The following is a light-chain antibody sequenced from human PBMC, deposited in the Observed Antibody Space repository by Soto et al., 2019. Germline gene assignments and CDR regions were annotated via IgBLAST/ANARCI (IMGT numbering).Light chain of an antibody. CDR3: QVWDNNSDHVV. CDR2: YDR. J-gene: IGLJ2*01. Sequence: SYELTQPPSVSVAPGETATITCGGNNIGSKSVHWYQQKAGQAPVLTIYYDRDRSSGIPERFSGSNSGNTATLTISRVEVGDEADYYCQVWDNNSDHVVFGGGTKLTVL. CDR1: NIGSKS. V-gene: IGLV3-21*04.